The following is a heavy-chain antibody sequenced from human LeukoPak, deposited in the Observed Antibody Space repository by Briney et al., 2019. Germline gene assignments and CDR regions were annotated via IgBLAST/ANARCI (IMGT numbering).Heavy chain of an antibody. CDR2: INPNDDGT. V-gene: IGHV1-2*02. D-gene: IGHD3-22*01. Sequence: ASVKVSRKASGYTFTGYYLHWVRQAPGQGLEWMGWINPNDDGTKSAQKFQGRVTMTKDTSINTAYMELSSLRSDDTAMYYCARGRFYYDSGSYHRFDYWGLGTLVTVSS. J-gene: IGHJ4*02. CDR1: GYTFTGYY. CDR3: ARGRFYYDSGSYHRFDY.